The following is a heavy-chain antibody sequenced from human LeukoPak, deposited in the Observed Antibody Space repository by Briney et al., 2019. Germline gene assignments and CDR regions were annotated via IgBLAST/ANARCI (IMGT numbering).Heavy chain of an antibody. V-gene: IGHV5-51*01. CDR3: AKLPMQNDDHSSGGFDY. J-gene: IGHJ4*02. Sequence: GESLKISCKGSGYSFTRYWIGWVRQMPGKGLEWMGIIYPGDSDTRYSPSFQGQVTISADKSISTAYLQWSSLKASDTAMYYCAKLPMQNDDHSSGGFDYWGQGTLVTVSS. CDR2: IYPGDSDT. D-gene: IGHD6-25*01. CDR1: GYSFTRYW.